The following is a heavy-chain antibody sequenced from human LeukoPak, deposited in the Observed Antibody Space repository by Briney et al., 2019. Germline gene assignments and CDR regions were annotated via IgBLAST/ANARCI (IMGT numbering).Heavy chain of an antibody. CDR3: ATDGAGFDT. CDR1: GFTFNDYY. V-gene: IGHV3-11*01. CDR2: INIGGTNT. J-gene: IGHJ5*02. Sequence: GGSLRLSCAASGFTFNDYYMSWIREAPGKGLEWLSYINIGGTNTHYADSVKGRFTISRDNAKESLYLEMNNLRAEDTAVYYCATDGAGFDTWGQGVLVTVSS.